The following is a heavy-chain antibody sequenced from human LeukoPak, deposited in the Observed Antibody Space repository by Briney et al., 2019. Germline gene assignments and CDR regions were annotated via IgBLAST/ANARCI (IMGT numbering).Heavy chain of an antibody. CDR3: ARVGSGRDGFKGVFEI. Sequence: SETLSLTCTVSGGSISSYYWSYIRQPPGKGLEWIGYISYSGSTNYNPSLKSRVTMSVDTSRNQFSLRLSSVTAADTAVYYCARVGSGRDGFKGVFEIWGQGTMVTVSS. CDR2: ISYSGST. J-gene: IGHJ3*02. V-gene: IGHV4-59*01. CDR1: GGSISSYY. D-gene: IGHD5-24*01.